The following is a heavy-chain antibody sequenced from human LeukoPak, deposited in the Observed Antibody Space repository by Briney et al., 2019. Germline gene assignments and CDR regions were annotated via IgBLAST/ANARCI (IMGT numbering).Heavy chain of an antibody. D-gene: IGHD3-16*02. CDR3: ASGGGNYDYVWGSYRPSFDY. CDR2: INHSGST. V-gene: IGHV4-34*01. CDR1: GGSFSGYY. Sequence: PSETLSLTCAVYGGSFSGYYWSWIRQPPGKGLEWIGEINHSGSTNYNPSLKSRVTISVDTPKNQFSLKLSSVTAADTAVYYCASGGGNYDYVWGSYRPSFDYWGQGTLVTVSS. J-gene: IGHJ4*02.